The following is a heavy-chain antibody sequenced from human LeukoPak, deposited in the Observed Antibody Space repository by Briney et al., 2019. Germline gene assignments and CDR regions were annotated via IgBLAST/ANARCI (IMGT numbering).Heavy chain of an antibody. Sequence: SGPALVKPTQTLTLTCTLSGFSLSTSGMCVIWIRQPPGKGLEWIGYIYYSGSTNYNPSLKSRVTISVDTSKNQFSLKLSSVTAADTAVYYCARDGSVLRPFDYWGQGTLVTVSS. D-gene: IGHD2-15*01. CDR2: IYYSGST. V-gene: IGHV4-61*08. CDR3: ARDGSVLRPFDY. J-gene: IGHJ4*02. CDR1: GFSLSTSGMC.